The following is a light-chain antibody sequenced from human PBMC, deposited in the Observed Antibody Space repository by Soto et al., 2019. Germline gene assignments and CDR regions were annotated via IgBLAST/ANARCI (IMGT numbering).Light chain of an antibody. CDR2: KAS. Sequence: DIQMTQSPSTLSASVGDRVTITCRASQSISSWLAWYQQKPGKAPKLLIYKASSLESGVPSRFSGSGSGTEFTLTISSLQPDDFANYYFQQYNSYSGTFGQGTKVEIK. CDR1: QSISSW. CDR3: QQYNSYSGT. V-gene: IGKV1-5*03. J-gene: IGKJ1*01.